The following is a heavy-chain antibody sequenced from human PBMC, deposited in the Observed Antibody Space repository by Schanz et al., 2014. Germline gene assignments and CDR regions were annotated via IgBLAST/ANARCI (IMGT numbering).Heavy chain of an antibody. D-gene: IGHD3-10*01. CDR2: IKQDGSEK. Sequence: EVQLVESGGGLVQPGGSLRLSCGGSGFTFSKYWMSWVRQAPGKGLEWVASIKQDGSEKYYVDAVKGRFTISRDNAKKSMYLHMKSLRGEDTAVYYCARDNYYGSGSCAYWGQGTLVTVSS. CDR3: ARDNYYGSGSCAY. J-gene: IGHJ4*02. CDR1: GFTFSKYW. V-gene: IGHV3-7*04.